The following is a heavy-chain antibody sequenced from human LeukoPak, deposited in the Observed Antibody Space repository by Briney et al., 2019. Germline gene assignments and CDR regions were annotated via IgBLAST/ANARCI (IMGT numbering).Heavy chain of an antibody. CDR1: GGSISSSSYY. CDR2: IYYSGST. Sequence: SGTLSLTCTVSGGSISSSSYYWGWIRQPPGKGLEWIGSIYYSGSTYYNPSLKSRVTISVDTFKNQFSLKLSSVTAADTAVYYCARPHGYYDSSGYLNWFDPWGQGTLVTVSS. CDR3: ARPHGYYDSSGYLNWFDP. V-gene: IGHV4-39*01. J-gene: IGHJ5*02. D-gene: IGHD3-22*01.